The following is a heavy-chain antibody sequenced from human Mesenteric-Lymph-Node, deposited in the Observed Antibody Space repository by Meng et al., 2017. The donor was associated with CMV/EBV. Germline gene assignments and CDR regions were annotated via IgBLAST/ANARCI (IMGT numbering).Heavy chain of an antibody. CDR1: GASVISGGSY. CDR2: IYYSGST. J-gene: IGHJ4*02. Sequence: VSGASVISGGSYWSWIRQHPGKGLEWIGYIYYSGSTYHNPSLKSRVSISVDTSKNQFSLKLSSVTAADTAVYYCARDRDGYNLFDYWGQGTLVTVSS. V-gene: IGHV4-31*02. D-gene: IGHD5-24*01. CDR3: ARDRDGYNLFDY.